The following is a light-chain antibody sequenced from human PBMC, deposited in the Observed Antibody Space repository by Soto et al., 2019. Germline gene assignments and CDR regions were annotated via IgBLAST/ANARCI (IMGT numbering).Light chain of an antibody. J-gene: IGKJ4*01. CDR3: QQLNSYPLT. V-gene: IGKV1-9*01. CDR1: QGISSY. Sequence: DIQMTQSHSTLSASVGDRVTITCRASQGISSYLAWYQKKTGKDPKILIYAASTLQSGVPSRFSRSGSGTDFNLTLRRLQTEDCATYYCQQLNSYPLTFGELTKVDIK. CDR2: AAS.